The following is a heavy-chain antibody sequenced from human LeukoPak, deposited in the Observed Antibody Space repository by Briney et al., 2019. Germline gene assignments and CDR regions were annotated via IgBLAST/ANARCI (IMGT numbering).Heavy chain of an antibody. CDR1: GYTFTGYY. CDR2: INPNSGGT. V-gene: IGHV1-2*02. Sequence: ASVKVSCKASGYTFTGYYMHWVRQAPGQGLEWMGWINPNSGGTNYAQKFQGRVTMTRDTSISTAYMELSRLRSDDTAVYYCAAPGVTMVRGVIISRYYYGMDVWGQGTTVTVSS. D-gene: IGHD3-10*01. J-gene: IGHJ6*02. CDR3: AAPGVTMVRGVIISRYYYGMDV.